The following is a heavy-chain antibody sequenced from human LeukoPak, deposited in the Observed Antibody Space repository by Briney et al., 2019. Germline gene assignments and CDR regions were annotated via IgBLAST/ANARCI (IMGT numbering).Heavy chain of an antibody. CDR2: ISYDGSNK. D-gene: IGHD2-21*02. Sequence: GGSLRLSCAASGFTFSSYAMSWVRQAPGKGLEWVAVISYDGSNKFYADSVKGRFTISRDNSKNTLYLQMNSLRAEDTAVFYCARCTLRGDCYEDYWGQGTLVTVSS. CDR3: ARCTLRGDCYEDY. J-gene: IGHJ4*02. CDR1: GFTFSSYA. V-gene: IGHV3-30*03.